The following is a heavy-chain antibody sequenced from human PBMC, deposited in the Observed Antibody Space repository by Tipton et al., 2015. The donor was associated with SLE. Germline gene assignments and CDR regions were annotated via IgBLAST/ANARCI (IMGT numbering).Heavy chain of an antibody. D-gene: IGHD5/OR15-5a*01. Sequence: TLSLTCTVSGVSISTDTYYWAWIRQPPGEGLQWIGDISYTQSTNYNPSLRSRVTISLDTSENHFSLKLSSVTAADTAVYYCAGVSRDAFEIWGQGTMVTVSS. CDR2: ISYTQST. CDR3: AGVSRDAFEI. V-gene: IGHV4-39*02. J-gene: IGHJ3*02. CDR1: GVSISTDTYY.